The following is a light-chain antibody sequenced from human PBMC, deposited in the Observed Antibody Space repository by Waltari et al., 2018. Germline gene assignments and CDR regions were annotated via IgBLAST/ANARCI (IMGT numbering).Light chain of an antibody. J-gene: IGKJ3*01. CDR1: QDISIY. CDR2: DAS. V-gene: IGKV1-33*01. CDR3: QQYDNIPFT. Sequence: DIQLTHSLSSLSASVGDRVTITCQASQDISIYLNWYQQKPGKAPKLLIYDASNLETGVPSRFSGSGSGTDFTFTISSLQPEDIATYYCQQYDNIPFTFGPGTKVDIK.